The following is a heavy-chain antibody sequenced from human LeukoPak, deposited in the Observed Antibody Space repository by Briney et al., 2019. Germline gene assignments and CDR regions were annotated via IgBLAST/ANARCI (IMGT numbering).Heavy chain of an antibody. CDR3: ATLLEVDYGDFEAVN. CDR2: FDPEDGET. CDR1: GYTLTELS. Sequence: ASVKVSCKVSGYTLTELSMHWVRQAPGKGLEWMGGFDPEDGETIYAQKFQGRVTMTEDTSTDTAYMELSSLRSEDTAVYYCATLLEVDYGDFEAVNWCHGTLVTVS. J-gene: IGHJ1*01. V-gene: IGHV1-24*01. D-gene: IGHD4-17*01.